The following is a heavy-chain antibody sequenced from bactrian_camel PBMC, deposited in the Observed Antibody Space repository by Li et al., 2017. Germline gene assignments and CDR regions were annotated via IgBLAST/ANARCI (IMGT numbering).Heavy chain of an antibody. CDR3: GAKFSGGSCRAGYSQYVMHY. J-gene: IGHJ4*01. D-gene: IGHD2*01. CDR1: GHTCA. V-gene: IGHV3S55*01. Sequence: HVQLVESGGGSVQAGGSLRLSCIASGHTCAGWFRQAPGKERERVAFIDKDGSTSYADSVKGLFTISKDNAKKTLYLQMNGLKPDDTAMYYCGAKFSGGSCRAGYSQYVMHYWGQGTQVTVS. CDR2: IDKDGST.